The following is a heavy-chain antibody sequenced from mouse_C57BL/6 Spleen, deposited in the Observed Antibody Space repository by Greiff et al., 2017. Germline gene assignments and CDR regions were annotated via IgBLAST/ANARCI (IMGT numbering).Heavy chain of an antibody. CDR1: GFTFSDYG. CDR3: ARDYGSSYWYFDV. D-gene: IGHD1-1*01. J-gene: IGHJ1*03. CDR2: ISSGSSTI. V-gene: IGHV5-17*01. Sequence: EVQLVVSGGGLVKPGGSLKLSCAASGFTFSDYGMHWVRQAPEKGLEWVAYISSGSSTIYYADTVKGRFTISRDNAKNTLFLQMTSLRSEDTTMYYCARDYGSSYWYFDVWGTGTTVTVSS.